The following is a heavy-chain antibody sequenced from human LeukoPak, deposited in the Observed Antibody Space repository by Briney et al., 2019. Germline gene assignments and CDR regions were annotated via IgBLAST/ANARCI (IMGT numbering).Heavy chain of an antibody. CDR2: INHSGST. CDR3: AIGGMVPAAEWYWFDP. V-gene: IGHV4-34*01. D-gene: IGHD2-2*01. CDR1: GGSFSGYY. Sequence: SETLSLTCAVYGGSFSGYYWSWIRQPPGKGLEWIGEINHSGSTNYNPSLKSRVTISVDTSKNQFSLKLSSVTAADTAVYYCAIGGMVPAAEWYWFDPWGQGTLVTVSS. J-gene: IGHJ5*02.